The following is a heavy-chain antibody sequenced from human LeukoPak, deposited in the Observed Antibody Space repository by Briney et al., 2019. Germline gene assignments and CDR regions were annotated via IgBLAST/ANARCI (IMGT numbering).Heavy chain of an antibody. D-gene: IGHD6-19*01. CDR1: GGSISSSSYY. Sequence: PSETLSLTCTVSGGSISSSSYYWGWIRQPPGKGLEWIGSIYYSGSTYYNPSLKSRVTISVDTSKNQFSLKLSSVTAADTAVYYCARTTYEGYSSGWYFDYWGRGTLVTVSS. J-gene: IGHJ4*02. V-gene: IGHV4-39*07. CDR2: IYYSGST. CDR3: ARTTYEGYSSGWYFDY.